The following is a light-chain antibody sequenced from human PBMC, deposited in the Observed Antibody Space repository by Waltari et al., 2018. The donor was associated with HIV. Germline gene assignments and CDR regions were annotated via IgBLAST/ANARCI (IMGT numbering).Light chain of an antibody. CDR1: SRDIDGYNY. CDR3: SSYTSSSTKV. V-gene: IGLV2-14*03. J-gene: IGLJ2*01. Sequence: QSALTQPASVSGSPGPSITISCTGTSRDIDGYNYVSWYQQHPGKAPKLMIYDVSNRPSGLSNRFSGSKSGNTASLTISGLQAEDEADYYCSSYTSSSTKVFGGGTKLTVL. CDR2: DVS.